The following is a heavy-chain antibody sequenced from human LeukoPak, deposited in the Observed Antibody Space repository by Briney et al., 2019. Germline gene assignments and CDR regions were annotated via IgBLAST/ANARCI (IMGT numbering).Heavy chain of an antibody. CDR1: GGSISNYY. CDR2: IYTSGST. J-gene: IGHJ4*02. D-gene: IGHD6-13*01. CDR3: ARSSIAAAGGNFDY. Sequence: SETLSLTCTVSGGSISNYYWSWIRQPAGKGLEWIGRIYTSGSTNYNPSLKSRVTMSVDTSKNQFSLKLSSVTAADTAVYYCARSSIAAAGGNFDYWGQGTLVTVSS. V-gene: IGHV4-4*07.